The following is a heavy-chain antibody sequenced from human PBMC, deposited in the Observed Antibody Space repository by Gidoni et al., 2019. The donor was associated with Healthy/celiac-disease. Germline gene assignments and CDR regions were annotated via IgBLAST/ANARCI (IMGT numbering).Heavy chain of an antibody. J-gene: IGHJ5*02. CDR3: ARADSGSYAVGGLHWFDP. V-gene: IGHV1-8*01. Sequence: QVQLVQSGAEVKKPGASVKVSCKASGYTFTSYDINWVRQATGQGLEWMGWMNPNSGNTGYAQKFQGRVTMTRNTSRSTAYMELSSLRSEDTAVYYCARADSGSYAVGGLHWFDPWGQGTLVTVSS. D-gene: IGHD1-26*01. CDR1: GYTFTSYD. CDR2: MNPNSGNT.